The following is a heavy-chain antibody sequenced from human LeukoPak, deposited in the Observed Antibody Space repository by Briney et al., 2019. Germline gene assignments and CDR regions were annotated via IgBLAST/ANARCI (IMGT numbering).Heavy chain of an antibody. CDR1: GFTFSSYS. J-gene: IGHJ6*02. Sequence: GGSLRLSCAASGFTFSSYSMNWVRQAPGKGLEWVGFIRSKAYGGTTEYAASVKGRFTISRDDSKSIAYLQMNSLKTEDTAVYYCTRSNCGGDCYFYYYYGMDVWGQGTTVTVSS. CDR3: TRSNCGGDCYFYYYYGMDV. CDR2: IRSKAYGGTT. D-gene: IGHD2-21*02. V-gene: IGHV3-49*04.